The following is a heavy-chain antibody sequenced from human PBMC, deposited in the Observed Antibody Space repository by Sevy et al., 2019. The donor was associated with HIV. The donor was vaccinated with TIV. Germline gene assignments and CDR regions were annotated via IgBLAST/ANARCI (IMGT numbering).Heavy chain of an antibody. D-gene: IGHD1-20*01. Sequence: GGSLRLSCAASGFTFSSYAMSWVRQAPGKGLEWVSAISGSGGSTYYADSVKGRFTISRDNSKNTLYLQMNSLRAEDTAVYYCARGMTGLYYYYGMDVWGHGTTVTVSS. CDR1: GFTFSSYA. CDR2: ISGSGGST. CDR3: ARGMTGLYYYYGMDV. J-gene: IGHJ6*02. V-gene: IGHV3-23*01.